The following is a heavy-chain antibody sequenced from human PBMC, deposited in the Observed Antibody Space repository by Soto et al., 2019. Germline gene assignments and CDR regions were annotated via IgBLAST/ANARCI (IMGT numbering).Heavy chain of an antibody. J-gene: IGHJ3*02. CDR2: IKSKTDGGTT. Sequence: EVQLVESGGGLVKPGGSLRLSCAASGFTFSNAWMSWVRQAPGKGLEWVGRIKSKTDGGTTDYAAPVKGRFTISRDDSKNTLYLQMNSLKAEETAVYDCTKDGRVPGAFDIWGQGTMVTVSS. CDR3: TKDGRVPGAFDI. D-gene: IGHD3-10*01. V-gene: IGHV3-15*01. CDR1: GFTFSNAW.